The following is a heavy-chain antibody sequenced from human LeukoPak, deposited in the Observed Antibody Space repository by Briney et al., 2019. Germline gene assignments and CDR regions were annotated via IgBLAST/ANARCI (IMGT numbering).Heavy chain of an antibody. Sequence: GGSLRLSCTASGFILSDYGLHWVRQAPGKGLEWVAVIWYDGVNKYYADSVKGRFTISRDDSKNTVYLQVNSLRAEDTAVYYCAKGGGGGNSVYLDSWGQGTLLTVSS. J-gene: IGHJ4*02. V-gene: IGHV3-33*06. CDR1: GFILSDYG. CDR2: IWYDGVNK. D-gene: IGHD4-23*01. CDR3: AKGGGGGNSVYLDS.